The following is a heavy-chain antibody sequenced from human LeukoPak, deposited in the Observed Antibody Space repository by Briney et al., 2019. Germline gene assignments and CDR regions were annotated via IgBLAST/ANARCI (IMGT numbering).Heavy chain of an antibody. CDR3: ARLNYYDSSGYYYVGPYYYYYMDV. Sequence: SETLSLTCTVSGGSISSYYWGWIRQPPGKGLEWIGSIYYSGSTYYNPSLKSRVTISVDTSKNQFSLKLSSVTAADTAVYYCARLNYYDSSGYYYVGPYYYYYMDVWGKGTTVTVSS. V-gene: IGHV4-39*01. CDR2: IYYSGST. CDR1: GGSISSYY. D-gene: IGHD3-22*01. J-gene: IGHJ6*03.